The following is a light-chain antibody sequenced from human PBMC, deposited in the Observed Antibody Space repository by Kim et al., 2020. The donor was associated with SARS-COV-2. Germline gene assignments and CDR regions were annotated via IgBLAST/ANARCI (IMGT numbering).Light chain of an antibody. V-gene: IGKV3-20*01. CDR3: QQYGSSPYT. CDR1: QTVRSSY. CDR2: GAS. J-gene: IGKJ2*01. Sequence: EIVLTQSPGTLSLSPGERATLSCRASQTVRSSYLAWYQQKPGQPPTLLIYGASIRATGIPDRFSGSGSGTDFTLTISRLEPEDFAVFYCQQYGSSPYTFGQGTKLEI.